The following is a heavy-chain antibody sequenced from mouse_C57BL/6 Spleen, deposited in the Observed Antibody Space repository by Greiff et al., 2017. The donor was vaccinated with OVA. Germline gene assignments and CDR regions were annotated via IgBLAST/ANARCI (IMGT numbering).Heavy chain of an antibody. Sequence: EVKLMESGGDLVKPGGSLKLSCAVSGFTFSSYGMSWFRQTPDKSLEWVATISSCGSYTYYTHSVKGRFTISRDKAKNTLYLQLSSLKSEDTARYEGARHTDYDSGYCDWGKGTTVTVSS. CDR1: GFTFSSYG. J-gene: IGHJ2*01. V-gene: IGHV5-6*01. D-gene: IGHD1-1*01. CDR2: ISSCGSYT. CDR3: ARHTDYDSGYCD.